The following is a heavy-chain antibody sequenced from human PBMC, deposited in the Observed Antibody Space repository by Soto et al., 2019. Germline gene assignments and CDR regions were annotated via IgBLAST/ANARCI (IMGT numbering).Heavy chain of an antibody. D-gene: IGHD2-21*02. CDR1: GYTFTSYA. V-gene: IGHV1-3*05. CDR3: ARSTVVVTALDY. Sequence: QVQLVQSGAEEKKPGASVKVSCKASGYTFTSYAMHWVRQAPGQRLEWMGWINAGNGNTKYSQKFQGRVTITRNTSASTAYMELSSLRSEDTAVYYCARSTVVVTALDYWGQRTLVTVSS. J-gene: IGHJ4*02. CDR2: INAGNGNT.